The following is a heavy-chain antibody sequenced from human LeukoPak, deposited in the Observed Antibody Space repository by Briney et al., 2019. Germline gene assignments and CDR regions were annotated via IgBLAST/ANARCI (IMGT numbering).Heavy chain of an antibody. V-gene: IGHV4-30-4*01. D-gene: IGHD1-26*01. CDR2: IYYSGST. CDR1: GGSISRSDYY. CDR3: ARAGGGSYYIHYFDY. J-gene: IGHJ4*02. Sequence: SQTLSLTCSVSGGSISRSDYYWSWIRQPPGKGLEWIGYIYYSGSTYYSPSLKSRVTISVDTSKDQFSLKLSSVTAADTAVYYCARAGGGSYYIHYFDYWGQGTLSPSPQ.